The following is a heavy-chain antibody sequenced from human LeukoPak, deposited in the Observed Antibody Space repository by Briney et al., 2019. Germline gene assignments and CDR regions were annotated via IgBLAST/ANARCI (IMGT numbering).Heavy chain of an antibody. V-gene: IGHV3-23*01. CDR2: ISGSGTST. D-gene: IGHD2-2*01. CDR1: GFTFNILA. CDR3: ARDVTALDS. Sequence: PGGSLRLSCAASGFTFNILAMTWVRQAPGKGLDWVSTISGSGTSTFYADSVKGRFTISRDNSKNTLFLQMNSLRADDTAIYYCARDVTALDSWGQGTLVTVSS. J-gene: IGHJ4*02.